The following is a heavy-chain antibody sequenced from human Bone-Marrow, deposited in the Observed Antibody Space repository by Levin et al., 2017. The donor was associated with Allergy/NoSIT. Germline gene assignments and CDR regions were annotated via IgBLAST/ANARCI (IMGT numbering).Heavy chain of an antibody. J-gene: IGHJ4*02. D-gene: IGHD3-10*01. CDR2: ISETGTTT. CDR1: GFTFSSYA. Sequence: GGSLRLSCAASGFTFSSYAMNWVRQAPGKGLEWVSSISETGTTTDYADSVKGRFTISRDNSKNTLYLQMKSLIAEDTAVYYCAKQFVNYWGQGTLVTVSS. V-gene: IGHV3-23*01. CDR3: AKQFVNY.